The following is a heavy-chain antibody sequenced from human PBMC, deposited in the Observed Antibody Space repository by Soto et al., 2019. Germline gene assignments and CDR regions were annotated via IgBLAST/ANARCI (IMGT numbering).Heavy chain of an antibody. V-gene: IGHV3-23*01. D-gene: IGHD3-22*01. CDR3: AKEGPFYYDSSGYYFDY. J-gene: IGHJ4*02. CDR1: GFTFSSYA. Sequence: VGSLRLSCAASGFTFSSYAMSWVRQAPGKGLEWVSAISGSGGSTYYADSVKGRFTISRDNSKNTLYLQMNSLRAEDTAVYYCAKEGPFYYDSSGYYFDYWGQGTLVTVSS. CDR2: ISGSGGST.